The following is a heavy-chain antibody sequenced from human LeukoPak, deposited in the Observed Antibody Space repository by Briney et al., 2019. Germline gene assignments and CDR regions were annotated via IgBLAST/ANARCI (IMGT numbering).Heavy chain of an antibody. CDR2: IIPIFGTA. CDR3: ARSIRDPHSLDY. J-gene: IGHJ4*02. Sequence: ASVKVSCKVSGGTFSSYGISWVRQAPGQGLEWMGRIIPIFGTANYAQKFQGRVTITTDESTSTAYMELSSLRSEDTAVYYCARSIRDPHSLDYWGQGTLVTVSS. CDR1: GGTFSSYG. V-gene: IGHV1-69*05.